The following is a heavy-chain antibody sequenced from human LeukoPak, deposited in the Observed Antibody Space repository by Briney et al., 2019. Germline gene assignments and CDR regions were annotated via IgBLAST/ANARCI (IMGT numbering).Heavy chain of an antibody. CDR3: ARDSTVVPTTQDY. V-gene: IGHV1-18*01. CDR1: GGTFSSYA. Sequence: GASVKVSCKASGGTFSSYAISWVRQAPGQGLEWMGWISANNGKTIYAQKLQGRVTMTTDTSTSTAYMELRGLRSDDTALYYCARDSTVVPTTQDYWGQGILVTVSS. D-gene: IGHD5-12*01. J-gene: IGHJ4*02. CDR2: ISANNGKT.